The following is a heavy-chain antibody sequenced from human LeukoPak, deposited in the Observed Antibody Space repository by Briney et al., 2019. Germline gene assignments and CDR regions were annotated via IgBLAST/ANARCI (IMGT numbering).Heavy chain of an antibody. Sequence: GGSLRLSCAASGFIFSSYWMTWVRQAPGKGLEWVATIELDGSKKSYVDSVKGRFTISRDNAKNSLYLQMNSLRAEDTAVYYCARDSSEGDSLFDYWGQGTLVTVSS. CDR1: GFIFSSYW. V-gene: IGHV3-7*01. D-gene: IGHD2-21*02. J-gene: IGHJ4*02. CDR3: ARDSSEGDSLFDY. CDR2: IELDGSKK.